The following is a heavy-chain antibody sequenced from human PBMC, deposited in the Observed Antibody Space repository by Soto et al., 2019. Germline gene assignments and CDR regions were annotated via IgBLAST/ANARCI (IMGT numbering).Heavy chain of an antibody. CDR3: ARVRYSSSSPWKYGMDV. CDR2: ISSSGSTI. Sequence: GGSLRLSCAPCRFTFSDYYMRWIRQAPGKGLEWVSYISSSGSTIYYADSVKGRLTISRDNSKNTLYVQMNSLRAEDTAVYYCARVRYSSSSPWKYGMDVWGQGTTVTVSS. CDR1: RFTFSDYY. V-gene: IGHV3-11*04. J-gene: IGHJ6*02. D-gene: IGHD6-6*01.